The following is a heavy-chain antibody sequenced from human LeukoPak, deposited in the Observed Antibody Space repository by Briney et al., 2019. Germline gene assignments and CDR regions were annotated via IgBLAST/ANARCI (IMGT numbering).Heavy chain of an antibody. CDR1: GFIFSNYW. Sequence: PGGSLRLSCAASGFIFSNYWMSWVRQAPGKGLEWVANIKQDGSEKYYVDSVKGRFTISRDNAKNSLYLEMSSLKAEDTAVNYCVRYGREDCSSSVCYRWFDPWGQGTLVTVSS. CDR3: VRYGREDCSSSVCYRWFDP. CDR2: IKQDGSEK. V-gene: IGHV3-7*01. J-gene: IGHJ5*02. D-gene: IGHD2-2*01.